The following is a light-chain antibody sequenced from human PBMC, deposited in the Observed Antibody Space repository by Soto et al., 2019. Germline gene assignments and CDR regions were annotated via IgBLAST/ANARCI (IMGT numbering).Light chain of an antibody. Sequence: DLQMTQSPSTLSSSLGDSVTITCRASQSISSWLAWYQQKPGKAPKLLIFDASSLESGVPYRFSGSGFGTDLTLTISRLQPEDSAIYYCQQADTFPITFGQGTRLEIK. CDR2: DAS. CDR3: QQADTFPIT. V-gene: IGKV1-5*01. CDR1: QSISSW. J-gene: IGKJ5*01.